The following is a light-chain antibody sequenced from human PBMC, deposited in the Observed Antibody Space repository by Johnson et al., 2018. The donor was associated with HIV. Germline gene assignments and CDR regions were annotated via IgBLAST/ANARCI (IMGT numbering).Light chain of an antibody. Sequence: QSVLTQPPSVSAAPGQKVTISCSGSSSNIGNNYVSWYQQLPGTAPKLLIYENNKRPSGIPDRFSGSKSGTSAPLGITGLQNGDEADYYCGTLDSSLSVFYVFGTGTKVTAL. V-gene: IGLV1-51*02. J-gene: IGLJ1*01. CDR3: GTLDSSLSVFYV. CDR1: SSNIGNNY. CDR2: ENN.